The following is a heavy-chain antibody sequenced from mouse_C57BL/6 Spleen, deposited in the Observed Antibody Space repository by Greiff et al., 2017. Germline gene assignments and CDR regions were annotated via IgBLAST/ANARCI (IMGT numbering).Heavy chain of an antibody. CDR1: GYTFTSYW. Sequence: QVQLQQPGAELVRPGSSVKLSCKASGYTFTSYWMDWVKQRPGQGLEWIGNIYPSDSETPYNQKFKDKATLTVDKSSSTAYMQLSSLTSEDSAVYYCARGGYPYYFDYWGQGTTLTVSS. V-gene: IGHV1-61*01. J-gene: IGHJ2*01. CDR2: IYPSDSET. CDR3: ARGGYPYYFDY. D-gene: IGHD2-2*01.